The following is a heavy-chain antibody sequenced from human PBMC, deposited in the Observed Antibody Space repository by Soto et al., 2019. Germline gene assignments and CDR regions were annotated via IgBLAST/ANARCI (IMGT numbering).Heavy chain of an antibody. CDR3: ARYHGDYGSGSYYNPYYYYGMDV. CDR1: GGTFSSYA. CDR2: IIPIFGTA. D-gene: IGHD3-10*01. J-gene: IGHJ6*02. V-gene: IGHV1-69*06. Sequence: GASVKGSCKASGGTFSSYAISWVRQAPGQGLEWMGGIIPIFGTANYAQKFQGRVTITADKSTSTAYMELSSLRSEDTAVYYCARYHGDYGSGSYYNPYYYYGMDVWGQGTTVTVSS.